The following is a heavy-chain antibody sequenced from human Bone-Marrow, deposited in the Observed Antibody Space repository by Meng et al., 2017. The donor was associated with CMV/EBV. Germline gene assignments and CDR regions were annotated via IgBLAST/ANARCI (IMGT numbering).Heavy chain of an antibody. CDR2: ISGSGGST. CDR3: AIDPVGGGYKIWGGYYFDY. V-gene: IGHV3-23*01. J-gene: IGHJ4*02. CDR1: GFTFSSYA. D-gene: IGHD5-24*01. Sequence: GGSLRLSCAASGFTFSSYAMSWVRQAPGKGLEWVSAISGSGGSTYCSDPVKGRFTISRDNTKTRLYLQMKSLSPEDTAVYYYAIDPVGGGYKIWGGYYFDYWGQGTLVTVSS.